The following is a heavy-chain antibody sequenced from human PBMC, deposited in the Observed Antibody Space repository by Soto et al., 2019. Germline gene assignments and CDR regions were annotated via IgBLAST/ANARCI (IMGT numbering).Heavy chain of an antibody. CDR3: AHIMLTGGGVSALDAFDM. D-gene: IGHD3-16*01. V-gene: IGHV2-5*02. Sequence: QITLKESGPTLVNPTQTLTLTCSFSGFSLSTSRVGVAWIRQPPGKALEWLAIIYWDDDRRYSPSLKTRLAITKDTSKNQVFLTVPHLVPGYTATYYCAHIMLTGGGVSALDAFDMWGQGTMVTVSS. J-gene: IGHJ3*02. CDR2: IYWDDDR. CDR1: GFSLSTSRVG.